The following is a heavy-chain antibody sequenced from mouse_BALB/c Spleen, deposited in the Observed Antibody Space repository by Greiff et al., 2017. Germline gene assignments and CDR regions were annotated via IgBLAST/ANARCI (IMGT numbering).Heavy chain of an antibody. Sequence: VQLHQSGAELVRPGTSVKVSCKASGYAFTNYLIEWVKQRPGQGLEWIGVINPGSGGTNYNEKFKGKATLTADKSSSTAYMQLSSLTSDDSAVYFCARSGDYGYYYAMDYWGQGTSVTVSS. J-gene: IGHJ4*01. CDR1: GYAFTNYL. CDR3: ARSGDYGYYYAMDY. V-gene: IGHV1-54*01. D-gene: IGHD1-2*01. CDR2: INPGSGGT.